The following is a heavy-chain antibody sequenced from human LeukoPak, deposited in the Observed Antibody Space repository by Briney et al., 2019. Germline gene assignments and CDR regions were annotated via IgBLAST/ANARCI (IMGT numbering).Heavy chain of an antibody. CDR2: ISGSGGST. CDR1: GFTFSSYA. V-gene: IGHV3-23*01. CDR3: AKAITYYYDSSGLAP. Sequence: LRLSCAASGFTFSSYAMSWVRQAPGKGLEWVSAISGSGGSTYYADSVKGRFTISRDNSKNTLYLQMNSLRAEDTAVYYCAKAITYYYDSSGLAPWGQGTLVTVSS. D-gene: IGHD3-22*01. J-gene: IGHJ5*02.